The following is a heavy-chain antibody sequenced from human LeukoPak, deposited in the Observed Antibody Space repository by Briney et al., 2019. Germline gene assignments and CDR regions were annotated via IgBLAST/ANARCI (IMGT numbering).Heavy chain of an antibody. V-gene: IGHV4-30-4*01. J-gene: IGHJ5*02. CDR1: GGSISSGDYY. CDR3: ARGKDSSGYYYSTNNWFDP. D-gene: IGHD3-22*01. CDR2: IYYSGST. Sequence: PSETLSLTCTVSGGSISSGDYYWSWIRQPPGKGLEWIGYIYYSGSTYYNPSLKSRVTISVDTSKNQFSLKLSSVTAADTAVYYCARGKDSSGYYYSTNNWFDPWGQGTLVTVSS.